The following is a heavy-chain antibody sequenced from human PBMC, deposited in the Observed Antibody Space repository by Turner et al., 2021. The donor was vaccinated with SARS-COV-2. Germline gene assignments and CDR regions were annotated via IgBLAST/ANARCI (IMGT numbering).Heavy chain of an antibody. J-gene: IGHJ6*02. V-gene: IGHV4-39*01. CDR2: IYYSGSA. CDR3: ARLMDTAMDYYGTDV. D-gene: IGHD5-18*01. CDR1: GGPISSSSYY. Sequence: QLQLQESGPGLVKPSETLSLTCTVPGGPISSSSYYWGWIRQPPGKGLEWIGIIYYSGSAYYNPALKSRVTISVDPSKNQFSLKLTSVTAADTAVYYCARLMDTAMDYYGTDVWGQGTTVTVSS.